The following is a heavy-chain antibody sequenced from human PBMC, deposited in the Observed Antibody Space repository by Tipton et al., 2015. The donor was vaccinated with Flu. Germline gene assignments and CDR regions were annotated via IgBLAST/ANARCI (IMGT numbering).Heavy chain of an antibody. CDR3: ARDRGWPASLDY. D-gene: IGHD3-10*01. CDR1: GGSISSSSYY. CDR2: SYYSGST. Sequence: TLSLTCTVSGGSISSSSYYWNWIRQPPGKGLEWIGFSYYSGSTSYNPSLQSRVTISVDTSRNQFSLNLESVTAADTAVYYCARDRGWPASLDYWGQGILVTVSS. J-gene: IGHJ4*02. V-gene: IGHV4-61*01.